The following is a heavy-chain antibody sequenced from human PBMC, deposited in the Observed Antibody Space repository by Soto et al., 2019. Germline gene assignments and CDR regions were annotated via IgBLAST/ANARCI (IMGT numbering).Heavy chain of an antibody. Sequence: QVQLVESGGGVVQPGRSLRLSCAASGFTFSSYGMHWVRQAPGKGLGWVAVIWYDGSNKYYADSVKGRFTISRDNSKNTPYLQMNSLRAEDTAVYYCARERYSGSYYCDYWGQGTLVTVSS. D-gene: IGHD1-26*01. CDR3: ARERYSGSYYCDY. CDR1: GFTFSSYG. V-gene: IGHV3-33*01. CDR2: IWYDGSNK. J-gene: IGHJ4*02.